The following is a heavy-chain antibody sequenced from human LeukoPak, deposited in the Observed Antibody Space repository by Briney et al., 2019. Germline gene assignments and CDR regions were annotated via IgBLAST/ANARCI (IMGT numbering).Heavy chain of an antibody. CDR2: ISGSGDNT. CDR1: GFTFSSFA. D-gene: IGHD6-19*01. CDR3: AKDGAAVAASDY. Sequence: PGGSLRLSCAPSGFTFSSFAMSWVRQAPGKGLEWVSAISGSGDNTYYADSVKGRFTISRDNSKNTLHLQMGSLRAEDTAVYYCAKDGAAVAASDYWGQGTLVTVSS. V-gene: IGHV3-23*01. J-gene: IGHJ4*02.